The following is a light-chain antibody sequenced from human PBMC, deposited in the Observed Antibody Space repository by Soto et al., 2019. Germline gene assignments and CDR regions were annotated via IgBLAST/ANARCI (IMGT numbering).Light chain of an antibody. CDR2: EVS. Sequence: QSALTQPPSASGSPGQSVTISCTGTSSDVGGYNYVSWYQQHPGKAPKLMIYEVSKRPSGVPDRFSGSKSGNTASLTGSGFQAEDEADYYCSSYAGSNNYVFGTGTKLTVL. CDR3: SSYAGSNNYV. J-gene: IGLJ1*01. CDR1: SSDVGGYNY. V-gene: IGLV2-8*01.